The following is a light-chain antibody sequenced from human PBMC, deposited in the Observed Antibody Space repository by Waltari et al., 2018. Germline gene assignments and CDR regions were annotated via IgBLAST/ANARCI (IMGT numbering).Light chain of an antibody. Sequence: QSVLTQPPSASGTPGQTVTISCSGRSYNIGSNTVNWYQQLPGTAPKLLIYSNIQRPSGVPDRISGSKSGTSASLAISGLQSEYEGDYYCAAWDDSLNGLYVFGTGTKVTVL. CDR3: AAWDDSLNGLYV. CDR1: SYNIGSNT. CDR2: SNI. V-gene: IGLV1-44*01. J-gene: IGLJ1*01.